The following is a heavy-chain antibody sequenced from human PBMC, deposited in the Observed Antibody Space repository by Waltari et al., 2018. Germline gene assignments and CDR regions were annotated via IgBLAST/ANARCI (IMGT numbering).Heavy chain of an antibody. CDR2: ISYDGSNK. CDR3: AREIRAAAANFDY. D-gene: IGHD2-2*01. J-gene: IGHJ4*02. V-gene: IGHV3-30-3*01. CDR1: GFTFSSYA. Sequence: QVQLVESGGGVVQPGRSLRLSCAASGFTFSSYAMHWARQAPGKGLEWVAVISYDGSNKYYADSVKGRFTISRDNSKNTLYLQMNSLRAEDTAVYYCAREIRAAAANFDYWGQGTLVTVSS.